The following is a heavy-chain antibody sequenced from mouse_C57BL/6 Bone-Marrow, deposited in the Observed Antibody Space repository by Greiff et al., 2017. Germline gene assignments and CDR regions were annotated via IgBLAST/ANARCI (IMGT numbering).Heavy chain of an antibody. V-gene: IGHV1-82*01. Sequence: QVQLQQSGPELVKPGASLKISCKASGYAFSSSWMNWVKQRPGKGLEWIGRIYPGDGDTNYNGKFKGKATLTADKSSSTAYMQLSSLTSEDSAVYFCARSHYGSSYYFDYWGQGTTLTVSS. D-gene: IGHD1-1*01. CDR2: IYPGDGDT. CDR3: ARSHYGSSYYFDY. CDR1: GYAFSSSW. J-gene: IGHJ2*01.